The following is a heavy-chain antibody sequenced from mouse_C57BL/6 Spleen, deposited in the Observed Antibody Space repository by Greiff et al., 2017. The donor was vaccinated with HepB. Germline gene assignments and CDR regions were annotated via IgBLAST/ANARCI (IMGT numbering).Heavy chain of an antibody. D-gene: IGHD1-2*01. CDR1: GFTFSDYG. Sequence: EVMLVESGGGLVKPGGSLKLSCAASGFTFSDYGMHWVRQAPEKGLEWVAYISSGSSTIYYADTVKGRFTISRDNAKNTLFLQMTNLRSEDTAMYYCARSGWGGAYYFDYWGQGTTLTVSS. V-gene: IGHV5-17*01. J-gene: IGHJ2*01. CDR2: ISSGSSTI. CDR3: ARSGWGGAYYFDY.